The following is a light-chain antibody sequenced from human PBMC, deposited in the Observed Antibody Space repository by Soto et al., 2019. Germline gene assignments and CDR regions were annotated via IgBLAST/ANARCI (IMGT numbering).Light chain of an antibody. V-gene: IGKV3D-15*02. Sequence: EMVMTQSPVTLSVSPGESATLSCRASQSVISNLAWYQQTPGQAPRLLIYGACTTATRVPDRFSGSGSGTAFTLSISRLEPEDFAVYYCQQYDDSPMCTFCQGTKVDIK. J-gene: IGKJ1*01. CDR2: GAC. CDR3: QQYDDSPMCT. CDR1: QSVISN.